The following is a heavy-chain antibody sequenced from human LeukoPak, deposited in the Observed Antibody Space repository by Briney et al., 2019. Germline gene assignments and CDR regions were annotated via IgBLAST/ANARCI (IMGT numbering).Heavy chain of an antibody. J-gene: IGHJ4*02. Sequence: GGSLRLSCAVSGIAFSSYAVSWVRQAPGKGLEWVSTISGGGDSTFCADSVKGRFTISRDNSKNTLSLQMNSLRAEDTAIYYCAKALSGYGRFDYWGQGTLVTVSS. D-gene: IGHD5-12*01. V-gene: IGHV3-23*01. CDR2: ISGGGDST. CDR3: AKALSGYGRFDY. CDR1: GIAFSSYA.